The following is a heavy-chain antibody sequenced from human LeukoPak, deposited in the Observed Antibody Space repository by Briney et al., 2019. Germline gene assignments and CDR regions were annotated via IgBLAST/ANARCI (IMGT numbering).Heavy chain of an antibody. D-gene: IGHD2-2*01. J-gene: IGHJ4*02. CDR2: IYYSGST. Sequence: SETLSLTCTVSGGSISSHYWSWIRQPPGKGLEWIGYIYYSGSTNYNPSLKSRVTISVDTSKNQFSLKLSSVTAADTAVYYCARGGRVVVPAAWAIFDYWGQGTLVTVSS. CDR1: GGSISSHY. V-gene: IGHV4-59*11. CDR3: ARGGRVVVPAAWAIFDY.